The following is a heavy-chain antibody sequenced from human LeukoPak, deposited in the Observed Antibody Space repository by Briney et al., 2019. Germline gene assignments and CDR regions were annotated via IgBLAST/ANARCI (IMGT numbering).Heavy chain of an antibody. J-gene: IGHJ4*02. Sequence: GGSLRLSCAASGFTFSSYAMSWVRQAPGKGREWVSDISGSGGSTYYADSGKGRFTISRDNSKNTLYLQMNSLRAEDTTVYYCAKVGTEYSSGWSYYFDYWGQGTLVTVSS. CDR2: ISGSGGST. V-gene: IGHV3-23*01. CDR1: GFTFSSYA. CDR3: AKVGTEYSSGWSYYFDY. D-gene: IGHD6-19*01.